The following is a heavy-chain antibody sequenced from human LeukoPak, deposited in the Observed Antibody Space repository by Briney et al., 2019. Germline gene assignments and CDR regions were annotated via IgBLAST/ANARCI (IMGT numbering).Heavy chain of an antibody. J-gene: IGHJ6*02. CDR1: GYSFNSHH. V-gene: IGHV1-18*01. Sequence: ASVKVSCKTSGYSFNSHHVHWVRQAPGQGLEWMGWISAYNGNTNYAQKLQGRVTMTTDTSTSTAYMELRSLRSDDTAVYYCARDPAYYDSSGYDYGMDVWGQGTTVTVSS. D-gene: IGHD3-22*01. CDR2: ISAYNGNT. CDR3: ARDPAYYDSSGYDYGMDV.